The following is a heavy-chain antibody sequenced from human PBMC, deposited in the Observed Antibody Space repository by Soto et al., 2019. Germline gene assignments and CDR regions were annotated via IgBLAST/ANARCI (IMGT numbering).Heavy chain of an antibody. V-gene: IGHV4-31*03. Sequence: LSLTCTVSGGSISRGGYYRSWIRQHPGKGLEWIGYIYYSGSTYYNPSLKSRVTISVDTSKNQFSLKLSSVTAADTAVYYCARGAGTTFDYYYYYMDVWGKGTTVTVSS. J-gene: IGHJ6*03. D-gene: IGHD1-7*01. CDR3: ARGAGTTFDYYYYYMDV. CDR1: GGSISRGGYY. CDR2: IYYSGST.